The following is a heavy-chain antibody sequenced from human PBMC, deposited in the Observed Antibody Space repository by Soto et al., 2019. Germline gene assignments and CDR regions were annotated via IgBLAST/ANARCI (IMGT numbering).Heavy chain of an antibody. J-gene: IGHJ4*02. D-gene: IGHD3-10*01. CDR2: IYYRGST. V-gene: IGHV4-59*01. CDR3: AGVHGKYYYGSGSQGTLLFDY. Sequence: SETLSLTCTVSGGSISSYYWSWIRQPPGKGLEWIGYIYYRGSTNYNPSLKSRVTISVDTSKNQFSLKLSSVTAADTAVYYCAGVHGKYYYGSGSQGTLLFDYWGQGTLVTVSS. CDR1: GGSISSYY.